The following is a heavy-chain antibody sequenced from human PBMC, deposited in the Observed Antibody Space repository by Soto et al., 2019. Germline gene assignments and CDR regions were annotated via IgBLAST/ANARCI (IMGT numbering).Heavy chain of an antibody. D-gene: IGHD3-22*01. CDR3: ARQIYDSDTGPHFQYYFDY. Sequence: PGESLKISCKGSGYSFAGYWITWVRQKPGKGLEWMGRIDPSDSQTYYSPSFRGHVTISATKSITTVFLQWSSLRASDTAMYYCARQIYDSDTGPHFQYYFDYRGQGPPVTV. V-gene: IGHV5-10-1*01. J-gene: IGHJ4*02. CDR1: GYSFAGYW. CDR2: IDPSDSQT.